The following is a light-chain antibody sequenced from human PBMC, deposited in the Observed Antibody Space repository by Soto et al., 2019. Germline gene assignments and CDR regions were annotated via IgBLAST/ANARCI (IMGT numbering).Light chain of an antibody. CDR1: QSVNSNF. V-gene: IGKV3-20*01. J-gene: IGKJ2*01. Sequence: EIVVTQSPGTLSLSPGERATLACRTSQSVNSNFLAWYQQNPGQAPRLLVYGSSTRSACVPDTFSGSGAGTDFTLTISRLEPEDFAVYYCQQYGRSPLLYTFGQGTKLGVK. CDR3: QQYGRSPLLYT. CDR2: GSS.